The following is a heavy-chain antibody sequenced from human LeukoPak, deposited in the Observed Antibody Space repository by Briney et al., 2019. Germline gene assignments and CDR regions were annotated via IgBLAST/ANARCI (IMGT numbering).Heavy chain of an antibody. V-gene: IGHV4-34*01. Sequence: SETLSLTCAVYGGSFSGYYWSWIRPPPGKGLEWIGEINHSGSTNYNPSLKSRVTISVDTSKNQFSLKLSSVTAADTAVYYCARGSWGYDFWSGYYTPNYYMDVWGKGTTVTVSS. CDR3: ARGSWGYDFWSGYYTPNYYMDV. D-gene: IGHD3-3*01. J-gene: IGHJ6*03. CDR2: INHSGST. CDR1: GGSFSGYY.